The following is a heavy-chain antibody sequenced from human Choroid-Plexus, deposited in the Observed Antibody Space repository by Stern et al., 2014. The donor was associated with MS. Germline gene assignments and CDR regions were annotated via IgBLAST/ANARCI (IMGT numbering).Heavy chain of an antibody. V-gene: IGHV3-30*18. CDR1: GFSFSSFG. CDR2: ISYDGSK. Sequence: QVQLVESGGGVVKPGRPLRLSCAASGFSFSSFGMHWVRQAPGKGLEWVALISYDGSKAYADYVKVRFYISRDNSKNTLYLQMNSLRAEDTAVYYCAKDRQYLTFFFDFWGQGSLVTVSS. CDR3: AKDRQYLTFFFDF. D-gene: IGHD2/OR15-2a*01. J-gene: IGHJ4*02.